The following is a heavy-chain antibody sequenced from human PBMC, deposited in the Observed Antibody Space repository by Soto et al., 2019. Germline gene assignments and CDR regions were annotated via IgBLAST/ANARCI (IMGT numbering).Heavy chain of an antibody. Sequence: VQLVESGGGLVQPGGSLRLSCAASGFTFSSYGMHWVRQAPGKGLEWVAVIWYDGSNKYYADSVKGRFTISRDNSKNTLYLQMNSLRAEDTAVYYCARETSTYYYDSSGFDPWGQGTLVTVSS. J-gene: IGHJ5*02. CDR1: GFTFSSYG. CDR2: IWYDGSNK. D-gene: IGHD3-22*01. CDR3: ARETSTYYYDSSGFDP. V-gene: IGHV3-33*08.